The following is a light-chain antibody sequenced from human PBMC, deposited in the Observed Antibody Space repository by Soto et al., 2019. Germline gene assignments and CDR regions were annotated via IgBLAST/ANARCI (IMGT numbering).Light chain of an antibody. Sequence: EIVMTQSPATLSVSPGESATLSCRASQSISSELAGYQQKPGPPPRRLISGASSRATGVPARFTGSGSGSDFTLTISGLQSEDCAVYYCQQGRNWPLTFGPGTRLEI. CDR3: QQGRNWPLT. J-gene: IGKJ2*01. CDR2: GAS. CDR1: QSISSE. V-gene: IGKV3-15*01.